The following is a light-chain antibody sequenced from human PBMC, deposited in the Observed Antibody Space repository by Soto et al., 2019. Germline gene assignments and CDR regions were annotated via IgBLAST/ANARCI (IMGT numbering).Light chain of an antibody. CDR3: SSYAGSNNLV. V-gene: IGLV2-8*01. J-gene: IGLJ3*02. CDR2: EVT. Sequence: QSALTQPPSASGSPGQSVTISCTGTNSDIGDYNYVSWFQQHPGKAPKLIIYEVTKRPSGVPDRFSGSKSGNTASLTVSGLQAEDEADYYCSSYAGSNNLVFGGGTKLTVL. CDR1: NSDIGDYNY.